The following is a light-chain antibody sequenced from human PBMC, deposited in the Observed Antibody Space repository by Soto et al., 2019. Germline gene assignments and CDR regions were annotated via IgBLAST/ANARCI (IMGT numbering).Light chain of an antibody. CDR2: AAS. Sequence: DIQRTQSPSSLSASVGDRITITCRASQSITSHLNWYQQKPGKAPKLLIYAASSLQSGVPSRFSGSGSGTDLTLTISSLQTEDFGTYYCQQTYSTPWTFGQGNKVEVK. J-gene: IGKJ1*01. CDR1: QSITSH. CDR3: QQTYSTPWT. V-gene: IGKV1-39*01.